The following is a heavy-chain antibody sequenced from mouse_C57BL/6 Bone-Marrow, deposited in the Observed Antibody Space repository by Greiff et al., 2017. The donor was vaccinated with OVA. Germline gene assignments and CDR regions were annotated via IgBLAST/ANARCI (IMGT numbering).Heavy chain of an antibody. CDR3: ARDGGDYYGSSYPYYAMDY. V-gene: IGHV7-1*01. CDR1: GFTFSDFY. J-gene: IGHJ4*01. CDR2: SRNKANDYTT. Sequence: EVNVVESGGGLVQSGRSLRLSCATSGFTFSDFYMEWVRQAPGKGLEWIAASRNKANDYTTEYSASVKGRFIVSRDTSQSILYLQMNALRAVDTAIYYGARDGGDYYGSSYPYYAMDYWGQGTSVTVSS. D-gene: IGHD1-1*01.